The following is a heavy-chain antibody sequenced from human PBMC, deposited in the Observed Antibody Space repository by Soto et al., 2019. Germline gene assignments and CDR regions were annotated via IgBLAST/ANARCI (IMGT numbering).Heavy chain of an antibody. V-gene: IGHV4-30-4*01. CDR1: GGSISSGDYY. CDR2: LYDSGST. CDR3: HSGYGPAAYYYYGMDV. D-gene: IGHD5-18*01. J-gene: IGHJ6*02. Sequence: SETLSLTCTVSGGSISSGDYYWSWIRQPPGKGLDWIGYLYDSGSTYSNPSLKIRVTISVDTSKNQFSLKLSSVTAADTAVYYCHSGYGPAAYYYYGMDVWGQGTTVTVSS.